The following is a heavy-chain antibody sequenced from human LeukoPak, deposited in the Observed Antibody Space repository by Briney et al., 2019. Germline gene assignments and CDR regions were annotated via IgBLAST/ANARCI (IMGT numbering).Heavy chain of an antibody. D-gene: IGHD3-3*01. J-gene: IGHJ4*02. CDR2: ITGSGGST. CDR3: ARDERLLSFLK. Sequence: GGSLGLSCAASGFTFSSYGMSWVRQAPGKGLEWVSGITGSGGSTYYADSVKGRFTISRDNSKNTLYLQMNSLRAEDTAIYYCARDERLLSFLKWGQGTLVTVSS. CDR1: GFTFSSYG. V-gene: IGHV3-23*01.